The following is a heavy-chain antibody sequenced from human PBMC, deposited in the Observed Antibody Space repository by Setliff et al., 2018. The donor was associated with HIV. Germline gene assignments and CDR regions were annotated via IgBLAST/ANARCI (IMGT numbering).Heavy chain of an antibody. CDR1: GYTFTNYG. D-gene: IGHD2-2*01. J-gene: IGHJ4*02. CDR3: ARPAATWDFDY. Sequence: VASVKVSCKASGYTFTNYGITWVRQAPGHGLEWMGWIGAKNDNTNYARQFQGRVTMTTETSTNTVYMELRSLTSDDTAVYYCARPAATWDFDYWGQGTLVTVSS. V-gene: IGHV1-18*01. CDR2: IGAKNDNT.